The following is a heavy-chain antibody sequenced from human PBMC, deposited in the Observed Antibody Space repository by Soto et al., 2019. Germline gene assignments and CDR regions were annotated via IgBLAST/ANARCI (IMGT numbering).Heavy chain of an antibody. V-gene: IGHV3-23*01. CDR1: GFTFSSYA. CDR3: AKARVAYYDILTGFDY. J-gene: IGHJ4*02. D-gene: IGHD3-9*01. Sequence: PGGSLRLSCAASGFTFSSYAMSWVRQAPGKGLEWVSAISGSGGSTYYADSVKGRFTISRDNSKNTLCLQMNSLRAEDTAVYYCAKARVAYYDILTGFDYWGQGTLVTVSS. CDR2: ISGSGGST.